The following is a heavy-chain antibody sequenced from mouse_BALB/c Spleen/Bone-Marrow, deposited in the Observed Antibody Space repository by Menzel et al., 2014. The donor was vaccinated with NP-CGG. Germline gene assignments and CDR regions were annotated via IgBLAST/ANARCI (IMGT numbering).Heavy chain of an antibody. Sequence: VKLMESGPELVKPGASVRISCKASGYTFTSFYIHWVRQRPGQGLEWIGWIYPGDFSTKYNEKFKGKATLTADKSSSTASMQLSSLTPEDSAVYFCARKSQRAYDSMIYWGQGTSVTVSS. J-gene: IGHJ4*01. CDR1: GYTFTSFY. D-gene: IGHD2-4*01. CDR3: ARKSQRAYDSMIY. CDR2: IYPGDFST. V-gene: IGHV1S56*01.